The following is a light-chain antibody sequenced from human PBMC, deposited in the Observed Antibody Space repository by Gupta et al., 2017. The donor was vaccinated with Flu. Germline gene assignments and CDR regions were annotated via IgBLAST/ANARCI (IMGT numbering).Light chain of an antibody. CDR2: DTS. J-gene: IGKJ1*01. CDR3: QQDYYFPWT. CDR1: QSVSGW. V-gene: IGKV1-5*01. Sequence: DIQMTQSPSTLSASVGDRVTITCRASQSVSGWLAWYQQKPGSAPKLLIHDTSSLQSGVPSRFSGSGSGTEFTLTIDSLQPGDSATYYCQQDYYFPWTIGQGTKVTIK.